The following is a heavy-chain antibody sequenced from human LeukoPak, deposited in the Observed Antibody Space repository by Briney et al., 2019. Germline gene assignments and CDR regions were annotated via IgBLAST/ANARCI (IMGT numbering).Heavy chain of an antibody. D-gene: IGHD3-3*01. V-gene: IGHV4-59*01. CDR2: IYYSGST. J-gene: IGHJ4*02. CDR3: ARGGGSGSGYYFAY. CDR1: GGSISSYY. Sequence: SETLSLTCTVSGGSISSYYWSWIRQPPGKGLEWIGYIYYSGSTNYNPSLKSRVTISEDTSKNQLSLKLSSVTAADTAVYYCARGGGSGSGYYFAYWGQGTLVTVSS.